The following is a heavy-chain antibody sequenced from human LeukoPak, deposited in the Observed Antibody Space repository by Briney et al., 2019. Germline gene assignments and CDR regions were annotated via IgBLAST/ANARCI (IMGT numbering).Heavy chain of an antibody. CDR1: GFTFSNYG. J-gene: IGHJ4*02. CDR3: ARDSYSSSSAPFAY. V-gene: IGHV3-30*03. D-gene: IGHD6-6*01. Sequence: GGSLRLSCAVSGFTFSNYGMRWVRQAPGKGLEWVAIIAYDGSSKYYADSVKGRVTISRDNSKPTLYLQMNSLRAEDTAVYYCARDSYSSSSAPFAYWGQGTLVTVSS. CDR2: IAYDGSSK.